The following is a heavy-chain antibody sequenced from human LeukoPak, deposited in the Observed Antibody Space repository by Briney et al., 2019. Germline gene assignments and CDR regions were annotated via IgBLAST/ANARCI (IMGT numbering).Heavy chain of an antibody. CDR3: ARHREIIVANRPYYFDY. CDR1: GYTFTGYY. Sequence: ASVKVSCKASGYTFTGYYMHWVRQAPGQGLEWMGWINPNSGGTNYAQKFQGRVTMTRDTSISTAYMELSRLRSDDTAVYYCARHREIIVANRPYYFDYWGQGTLVTVSS. V-gene: IGHV1-2*02. J-gene: IGHJ4*02. CDR2: INPNSGGT. D-gene: IGHD3-22*01.